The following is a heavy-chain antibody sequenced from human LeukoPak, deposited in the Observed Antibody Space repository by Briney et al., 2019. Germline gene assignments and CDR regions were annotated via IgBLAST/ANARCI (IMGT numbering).Heavy chain of an antibody. CDR2: ISSSSSSI. V-gene: IGHV3-48*01. Sequence: GGPLRLSCAASGFIFSNYGMDWVRQAPGKGLEWVSYISSSSSSIYYADSVKGRFTISRDNAKNSPFLQMNSLRAEDTAVYYCARGGAARPDYWGQGTLVTVSS. CDR3: ARGGAARPDY. CDR1: GFIFSNYG. D-gene: IGHD6-6*01. J-gene: IGHJ4*02.